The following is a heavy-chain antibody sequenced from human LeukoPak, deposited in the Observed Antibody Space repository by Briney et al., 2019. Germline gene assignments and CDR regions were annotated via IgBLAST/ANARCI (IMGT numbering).Heavy chain of an antibody. CDR3: ASGRELELPWQ. J-gene: IGHJ4*01. V-gene: IGHV4-34*01. CDR1: GDSSNIYY. D-gene: IGHD1-7*01. CDR2: INHTGST. Sequence: SETPSLTCAVYGDSSNIYYWSWIRQSPGKGLEWIAEINHTGSTDYNPSLKSRVTISVDTSKNQFSLKLASVTAADTAVYYCASGRELELPWQWGHGTLVTVSS.